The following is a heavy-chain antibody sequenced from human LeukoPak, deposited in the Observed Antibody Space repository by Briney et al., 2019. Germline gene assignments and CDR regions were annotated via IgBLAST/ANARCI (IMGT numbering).Heavy chain of an antibody. CDR2: IYPGDSDT. J-gene: IGHJ4*02. D-gene: IGHD3-9*01. Sequence: GESLKISCKGSGYSFTSYWIGRVRQMPGKGLEWMGIIYPGDSDTRYSPSFQGQVTISADKSISTAYLQWSSLKASDTAMYYCARLGLRYFDWLLPAGIDYWGQGTLVTVSS. V-gene: IGHV5-51*01. CDR1: GYSFTSYW. CDR3: ARLGLRYFDWLLPAGIDY.